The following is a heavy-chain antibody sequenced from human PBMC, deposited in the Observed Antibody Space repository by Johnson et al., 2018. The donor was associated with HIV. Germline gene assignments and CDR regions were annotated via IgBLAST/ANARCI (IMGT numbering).Heavy chain of an antibody. D-gene: IGHD6-6*01. Sequence: VQLVESGGGVVQPGRSLRLSCAASGFTFSSYAMHWVRQAPGKGLEWVANISHDGSETYYVDSVKGRFNISRDNAKNSLYLQMNSLRAEDTAVYYCAREEYTRERPEGAFDIWGQGTMVTVSS. CDR3: AREEYTRERPEGAFDI. CDR2: ISHDGSET. V-gene: IGHV3-7*01. J-gene: IGHJ3*02. CDR1: GFTFSSYA.